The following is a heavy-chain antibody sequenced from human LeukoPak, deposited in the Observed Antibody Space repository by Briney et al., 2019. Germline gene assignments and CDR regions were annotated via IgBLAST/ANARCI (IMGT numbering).Heavy chain of an antibody. CDR3: ARDVAGYCSSTSCSRHNYGMDV. CDR2: INPSGGST. V-gene: IGHV1-46*01. J-gene: IGHJ6*02. D-gene: IGHD2-2*03. Sequence: ASVKVSCKASGYTFTSYYMHWVRQAPGQGLEWMGIINPSGGSTSYAQKFQGRVTMTTGTSTSTAYMELRSLSSDDTAVYYCARDVAGYCSSTSCSRHNYGMDVWGQGTTVTVSS. CDR1: GYTFTSYY.